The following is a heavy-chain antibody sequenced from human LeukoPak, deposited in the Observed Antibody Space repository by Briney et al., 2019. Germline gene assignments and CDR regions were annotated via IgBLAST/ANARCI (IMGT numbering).Heavy chain of an antibody. D-gene: IGHD3-10*01. V-gene: IGHV1-8*01. CDR1: GYTFTSYD. Sequence: ASVKVSCKASGYTFTSYDINWVRQATGQGLEWMGWMNPNSGNTGYAQKFQGRVTMTRNTSISTAYMELSSLRSEDTAVNYCARVRGTMVRGISLHYWGQGTLVTVSS. CDR3: ARVRGTMVRGISLHY. CDR2: MNPNSGNT. J-gene: IGHJ4*02.